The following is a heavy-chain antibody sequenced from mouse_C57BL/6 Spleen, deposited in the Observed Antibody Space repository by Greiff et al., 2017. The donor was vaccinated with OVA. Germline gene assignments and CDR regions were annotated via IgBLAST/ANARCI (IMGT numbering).Heavy chain of an antibody. CDR1: GFNIKDYY. CDR3: TKGWLLDYAMDY. Sequence: EVQLQQSGAELVRPGASVKLSCTASGFNIKDYYMHWVKQRPEQGLEWIGRIDPEDGDTEYAPKFQGKATMTADTSSNTAYLQLSSLTSEDTAVYYCTKGWLLDYAMDYWGQGTSVTVSS. J-gene: IGHJ4*01. CDR2: IDPEDGDT. D-gene: IGHD2-3*01. V-gene: IGHV14-1*01.